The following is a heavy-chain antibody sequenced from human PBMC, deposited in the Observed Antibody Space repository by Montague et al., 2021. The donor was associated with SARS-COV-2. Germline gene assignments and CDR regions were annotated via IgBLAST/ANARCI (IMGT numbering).Heavy chain of an antibody. D-gene: IGHD3-3*01. CDR1: GGSVSSYY. CDR3: ARAGGFYYYWSGYSSSAGFFDP. V-gene: IGHV4-59*02. Sequence: SETLSLTCTVSGGSVSSYYWSWIRQSPGKGLQWLGYIYYSGSTDYNPSLKTRVTMSVDTPKNQLSLRRNSVTTADTAVYFCARAGGFYYYWSGYSSSAGFFDPWGQGILVTVSS. J-gene: IGHJ5*02. CDR2: IYYSGST.